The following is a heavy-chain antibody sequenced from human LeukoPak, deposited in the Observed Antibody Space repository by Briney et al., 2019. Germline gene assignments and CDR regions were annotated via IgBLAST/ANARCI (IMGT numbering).Heavy chain of an antibody. CDR2: INPSGGST. V-gene: IGHV1-46*01. D-gene: IGHD2-15*01. J-gene: IGHJ4*02. CDR1: GYTFTSYY. Sequence: ASVMVSCKASGYTFTSYYMHWVRQAPGQGLEWMGIINPSGGSTSYAQKFQGRVTMTRDTSTSTVYMELSSLRSEDTAVYYCAREACSGGSCYYYFDYWGQGTLVTVSS. CDR3: AREACSGGSCYYYFDY.